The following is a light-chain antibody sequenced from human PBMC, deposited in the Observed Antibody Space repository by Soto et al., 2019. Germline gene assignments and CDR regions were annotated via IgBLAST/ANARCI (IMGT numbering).Light chain of an antibody. V-gene: IGKV3-20*01. CDR2: GAS. Sequence: EIVLTQSPGTLSLSPGERATLSCRASQSVSSSYLAWYQQKPGQAPRLLIYGASSRATGIPDRFSGSGSGTDFTLTISRLEPEDFAVYYCKQYGSSRGWTFGQGPKVKIK. CDR1: QSVSSSY. J-gene: IGKJ1*01. CDR3: KQYGSSRGWT.